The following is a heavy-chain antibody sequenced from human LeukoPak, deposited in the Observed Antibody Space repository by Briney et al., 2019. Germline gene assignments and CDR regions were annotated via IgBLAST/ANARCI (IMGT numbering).Heavy chain of an antibody. Sequence: GASVKVSCKASGGTFSRYGFSWVRQAPGQGLEWMGRIIPILGITNYAQKFQGRVTITADKSTSTAYMELSSLRSEDTAVYYCAVVSYDSGSLIDQWGQGTLVTVSS. V-gene: IGHV1-69*04. CDR1: GGTFSRYG. J-gene: IGHJ4*02. D-gene: IGHD3-10*01. CDR3: AVVSYDSGSLIDQ. CDR2: IIPILGIT.